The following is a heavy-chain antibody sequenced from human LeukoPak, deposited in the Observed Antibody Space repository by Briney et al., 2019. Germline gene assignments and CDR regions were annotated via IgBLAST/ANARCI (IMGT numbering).Heavy chain of an antibody. J-gene: IGHJ4*02. D-gene: IGHD5-18*01. CDR2: IDYGGSP. V-gene: IGHV4-39*01. CDR1: GGSIDSKRYS. Sequence: SETLSLTCTVSGGSIDSKRYSWGWIRQTPGKGLEWIGSIDYGGSPNYNPSLKSRLSIIVDTSTNQFSLKLSSVTAADTAVYYCARIQPWSYYFDYWGQGTLVTVSS. CDR3: ARIQPWSYYFDY.